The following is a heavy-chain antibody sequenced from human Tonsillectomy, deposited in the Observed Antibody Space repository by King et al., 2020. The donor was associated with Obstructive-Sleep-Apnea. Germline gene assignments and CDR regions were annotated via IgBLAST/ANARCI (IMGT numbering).Heavy chain of an antibody. Sequence: VQLVESGGGVVKPGGSLRLSCAASGFTFTDYDYYMSWIRQAPGKGLEWVAYISSTGTYIKYADSLKGRFTISRDNAANSVYLQMNRLRADDTALYFCARESGDWLVDSWGQGTLVIVSS. V-gene: IGHV3-11*06. CDR3: ARESGDWLVDS. CDR2: ISSTGTYI. D-gene: IGHD6-19*01. J-gene: IGHJ4*02. CDR1: GFTFTDYDYY.